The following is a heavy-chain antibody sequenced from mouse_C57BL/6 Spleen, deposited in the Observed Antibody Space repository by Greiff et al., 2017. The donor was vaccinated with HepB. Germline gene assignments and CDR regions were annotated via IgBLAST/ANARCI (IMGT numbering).Heavy chain of an antibody. CDR3: ARRGYDLHFDY. D-gene: IGHD2-2*01. Sequence: VQLQQSGAELARPGASVKLSCKASGYTFTSYGISWVKQRTGQGLEWIGEIYPRSGNTYYNEKFKGKATLTADKSSSTAYMELRSLTSEDSAVYFCARRGYDLHFDYWGQGTTLTVSS. V-gene: IGHV1-81*01. CDR1: GYTFTSYG. CDR2: IYPRSGNT. J-gene: IGHJ2*01.